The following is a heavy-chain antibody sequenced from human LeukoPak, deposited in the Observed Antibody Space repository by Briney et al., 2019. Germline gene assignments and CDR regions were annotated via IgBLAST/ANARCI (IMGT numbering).Heavy chain of an antibody. CDR2: IRSKANSYAT. CDR1: GLTFSGSA. CDR3: TRSPEHYYYYYYMDV. Sequence: GGSLRLSCAAPGLTFSGSAMHWVRQASGKGLEWVGRIRSKANSYATAYAASVKGRFTISRDDSKNTAYLQMNSLKTEDTAVYYCTRSPEHYYYYYYMDVWGKGTTVTVSS. J-gene: IGHJ6*03. V-gene: IGHV3-73*01.